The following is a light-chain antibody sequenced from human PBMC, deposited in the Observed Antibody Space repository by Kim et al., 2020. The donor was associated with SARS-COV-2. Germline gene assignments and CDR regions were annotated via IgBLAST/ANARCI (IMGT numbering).Light chain of an antibody. Sequence: GQSFTISCTGTSRDVGGYNYVSWDQQHPGKAPKRMIYDVSKRPSGVSNRFSGSKSGNTASLTISGLQAEDEADYYCSSYTSSSTWVFGGGTQLTVL. J-gene: IGLJ3*02. CDR1: SRDVGGYNY. V-gene: IGLV2-14*04. CDR3: SSYTSSSTWV. CDR2: DVS.